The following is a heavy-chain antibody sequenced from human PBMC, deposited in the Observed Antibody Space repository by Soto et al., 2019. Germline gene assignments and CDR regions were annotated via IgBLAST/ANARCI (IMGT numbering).Heavy chain of an antibody. CDR1: GFTFSSYA. Sequence: QVQLVESGGGVVQPGRSLRLSCAASGFTFSSYAMHWDRQAPGKGLEWVAVISYDGSNKYYADSVKGRFTISRDNSKNTLYLQMNSLRAEDTAVYYCARDSGAAPGTFSYYFDYWGQGTLVTVSS. CDR2: ISYDGSNK. D-gene: IGHD6-13*01. CDR3: ARDSGAAPGTFSYYFDY. V-gene: IGHV3-30-3*01. J-gene: IGHJ4*02.